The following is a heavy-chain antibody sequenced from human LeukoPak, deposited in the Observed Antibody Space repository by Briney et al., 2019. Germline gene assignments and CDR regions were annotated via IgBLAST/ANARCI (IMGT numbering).Heavy chain of an antibody. D-gene: IGHD4-17*01. J-gene: IGHJ2*01. CDR1: GFTFSDSY. CDR3: ARQFYGDLEFDL. Sequence: VKPGGSLRLSCTASGFTFSDSYMSWIRQAPGKGLEWVSYISSGSSYTNYADSVKGRFTISRDNSKNTLYLQMNSLRAEDTAVYYCARQFYGDLEFDLWGRGTLVTVSS. CDR2: ISSGSSYT. V-gene: IGHV3-11*03.